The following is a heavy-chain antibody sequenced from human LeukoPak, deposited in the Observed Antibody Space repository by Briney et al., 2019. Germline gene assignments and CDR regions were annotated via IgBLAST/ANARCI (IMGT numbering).Heavy chain of an antibody. CDR2: IYYSGST. V-gene: IGHV4-59*01. D-gene: IGHD2-2*01. J-gene: IGHJ5*02. CDR1: GGSISSYY. CDR3: ARDRSNNWFDP. Sequence: SETLSLTCTVSGGSISSYYWSWIRQPPGKGLEWIGYIYYSGSTNYNPSLKSRVTISVDTSKNQFSLRLTSMTAADTALYYCARDRSNNWFDPWGQGTLVTVSS.